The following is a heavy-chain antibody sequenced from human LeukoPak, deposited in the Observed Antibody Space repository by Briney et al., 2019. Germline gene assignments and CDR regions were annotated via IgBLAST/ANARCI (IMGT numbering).Heavy chain of an antibody. Sequence: GGSLRLSCAASGFTFSNAWMNWVRQASGKGLEWVGRIKSKTDGGTTDYAAPVKGRFTISRDDPRNTLYLQMNSLRAEDTAVYYCARDWYFDYWGQGTLVTASS. CDR2: IKSKTDGGTT. CDR3: ARDWYFDY. V-gene: IGHV3-15*07. CDR1: GFTFSNAW. J-gene: IGHJ4*02.